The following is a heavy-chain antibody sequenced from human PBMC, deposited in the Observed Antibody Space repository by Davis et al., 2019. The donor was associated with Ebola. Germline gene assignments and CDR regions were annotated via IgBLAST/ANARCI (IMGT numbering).Heavy chain of an antibody. D-gene: IGHD1-26*01. CDR3: ARDLIVGPNDY. Sequence: ASVKVSCKASGYTFTSYGISWVRQAPGQGLEWMGWISGYNGNTKNAQKVQGRVTMTTNTSTSTAYMELRSLRSDDTAVYYCARDLIVGPNDYWGQGTLITVSS. J-gene: IGHJ4*02. CDR1: GYTFTSYG. CDR2: ISGYNGNT. V-gene: IGHV1-18*01.